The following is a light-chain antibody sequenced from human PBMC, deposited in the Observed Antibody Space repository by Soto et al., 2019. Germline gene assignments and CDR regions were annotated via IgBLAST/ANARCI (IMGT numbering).Light chain of an antibody. CDR2: WAS. CDR3: QQYYSTRLLT. Sequence: DIVMTQSPDSLAVSLGERAVINCKTSQSLLYSSKNKNYLAWYQQKPGQPPKLLIYWASTRESGVPDRFSGSGSGTDFPLTISSLQAEDVAVSYCQQYYSTRLLTFGGGTKVEIK. J-gene: IGKJ4*01. CDR1: QSLLYSSKNKNY. V-gene: IGKV4-1*01.